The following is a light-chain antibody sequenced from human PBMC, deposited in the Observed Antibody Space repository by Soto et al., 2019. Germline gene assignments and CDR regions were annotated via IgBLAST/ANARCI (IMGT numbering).Light chain of an antibody. J-gene: IGKJ2*01. CDR3: QQYSSLPHT. CDR2: GIS. V-gene: IGKV3-20*01. Sequence: ESVLTQSPGTLSLSPGERATLSCRASQSVSYSYFAWYQQKPGQAPRLLIYGISNRATGIPDRFSGSGSGTDFTLTISRLEPEDFVVYYCQQYSSLPHTFGQGTKLEVK. CDR1: QSVSYSY.